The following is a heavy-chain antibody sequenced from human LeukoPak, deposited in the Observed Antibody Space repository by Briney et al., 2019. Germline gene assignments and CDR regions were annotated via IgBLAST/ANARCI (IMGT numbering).Heavy chain of an antibody. CDR1: GFTFSNAW. J-gene: IGHJ4*02. V-gene: IGHV3-48*01. CDR2: ISSSSSTI. Sequence: PGGSLRLSCAASGFTFSNAWMNWVRQAPGKGLEWVSYISSSSSTIYYADSVKGRFAISRDNAKNSLYLQMNSLRAEDTAVYYCAREKRITIFGVAGNFDYWGQGTLVTVSS. D-gene: IGHD3-3*01. CDR3: AREKRITIFGVAGNFDY.